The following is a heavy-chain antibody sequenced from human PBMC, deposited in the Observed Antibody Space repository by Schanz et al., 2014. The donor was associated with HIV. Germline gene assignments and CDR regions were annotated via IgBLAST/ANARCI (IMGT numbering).Heavy chain of an antibody. D-gene: IGHD3-16*02. J-gene: IGHJ5*01. CDR3: VRGFLMGRDYDYIWGSNRYAAWFDF. CDR2: INHSGST. Sequence: QVQLQESGPGLVKPSQTLSLTCTVSGDSISSGGYYWSWIRQHPGKGLEWIGEINHSGSTNYNPSLRSRFTMSTDTSKRQFSLRLGSVTAADTAVYYCVRGFLMGRDYDYIWGSNRYAAWFDFWGQGTLVAVSS. CDR1: GDSISSGGYY. V-gene: IGHV4-31*03.